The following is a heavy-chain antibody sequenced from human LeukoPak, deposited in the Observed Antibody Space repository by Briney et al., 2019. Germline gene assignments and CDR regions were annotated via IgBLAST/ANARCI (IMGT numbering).Heavy chain of an antibody. J-gene: IGHJ4*02. D-gene: IGHD4-23*01. CDR2: INTDGGST. V-gene: IGHV3-74*03. Sequence: PGGSPRLSCAASGFTFSNHWMNWVRQAPGKGLVWVSRINTDGGSTTYADSVKGRFTISRDNSKNTLYLQMNSLRAEDTAVYYCAKDLTTVVTPGFDYWGQGTLVTVSS. CDR3: AKDLTTVVTPGFDY. CDR1: GFTFSNHW.